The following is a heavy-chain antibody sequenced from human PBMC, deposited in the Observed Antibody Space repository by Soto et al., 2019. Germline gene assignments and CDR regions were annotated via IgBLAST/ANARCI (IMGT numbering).Heavy chain of an antibody. J-gene: IGHJ3*01. Sequence: GESLKISCQGSGYTFTNYWIVWVRQLPGKGLEWMGIIYPRDSHTTYSPSFQGQVTISDDKSLNSAFLQWSSLKASDTATYYCARFAATSGINAFDVWGPGTMVTVS. D-gene: IGHD1-1*01. V-gene: IGHV5-51*01. CDR2: IYPRDSHT. CDR1: GYTFTNYW. CDR3: ARFAATSGINAFDV.